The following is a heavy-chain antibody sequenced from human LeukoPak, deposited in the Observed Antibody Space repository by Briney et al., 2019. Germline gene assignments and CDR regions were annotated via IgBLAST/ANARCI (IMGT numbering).Heavy chain of an antibody. CDR1: GFTFSSYA. CDR3: XXXXXXGYDYVGPVDY. CDR2: ISYDGSNK. J-gene: IGHJ4*02. D-gene: IGHD5-12*01. Sequence: GRSLRLSCAASGFTFSSYAMHWVRQAPGKGLEWVAVISYDGSNKYYADSVKGRFTISRDNSKNTLYLQMNSLRAEDTAVYYXXXXXXXGYDYVGPVDYWGQGTLVTVSS. V-gene: IGHV3-30*04.